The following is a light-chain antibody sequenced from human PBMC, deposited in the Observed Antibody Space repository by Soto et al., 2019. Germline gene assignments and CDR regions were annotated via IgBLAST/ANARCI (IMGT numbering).Light chain of an antibody. CDR2: EGS. Sequence: QSALTQPASVSGSPGQSITISCTGTSSDVGSYNLVSWYQQHPGKAPKLMIYEGSKRPSGVSNRFSGSKSGNTASLTISGLQAADEADYFCKSYAGSNTYVFGTGTKLTVL. J-gene: IGLJ1*01. CDR3: KSYAGSNTYV. CDR1: SSDVGSYNL. V-gene: IGLV2-23*01.